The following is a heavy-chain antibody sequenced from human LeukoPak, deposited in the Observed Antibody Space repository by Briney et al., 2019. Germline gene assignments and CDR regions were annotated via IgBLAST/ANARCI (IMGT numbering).Heavy chain of an antibody. CDR3: AKDMESMGVFSSYEKIPES. Sequence: GGSLRLSCAASGFTFSSYGMHWVRQAPGKGLEWVAFIRSDGSNTYYADSVKGRFTISRDTSNNTLYMQMNSLRAEDTAVYYCAKDMESMGVFSSYEKIPESWGQGTLVTVSS. J-gene: IGHJ5*02. CDR2: IRSDGSNT. CDR1: GFTFSSYG. V-gene: IGHV3-30*02. D-gene: IGHD5-18*01.